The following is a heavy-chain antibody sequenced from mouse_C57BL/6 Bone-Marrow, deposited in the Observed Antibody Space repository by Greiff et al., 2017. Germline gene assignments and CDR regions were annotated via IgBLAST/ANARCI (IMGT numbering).Heavy chain of an antibody. CDR2: ISSGGSYT. D-gene: IGHD2-3*01. V-gene: IGHV5-6*02. CDR1: GFTFSSYG. CDR3: ARRGYSYSMDY. Sequence: EVKLMESGGDLVKPGGSLKLSCAASGFTFSSYGMSWVRQTPDKRLEWVATISSGGSYTYYPDSVKGRFTISRDNAKTTLYLQMSILKSEDTAMYYCARRGYSYSMDYWGQGTSVTVSS. J-gene: IGHJ4*01.